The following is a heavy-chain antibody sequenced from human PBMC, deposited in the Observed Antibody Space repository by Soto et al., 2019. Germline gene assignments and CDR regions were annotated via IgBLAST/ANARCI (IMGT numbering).Heavy chain of an antibody. CDR3: ARSPPILTGYYMAYYYYMDV. CDR2: IYYSGST. CDR1: GGSISSYY. V-gene: IGHV4-59*01. J-gene: IGHJ6*03. Sequence: SETLSLTCTVSGGSISSYYWSWIRQPPGKGLEWIGYIYYSGSTNYNPSLKSRVTISVDTSKNQFSLKLSSVTAADTAVYYCARSPPILTGYYMAYYYYMDVWGKGTTVT. D-gene: IGHD3-9*01.